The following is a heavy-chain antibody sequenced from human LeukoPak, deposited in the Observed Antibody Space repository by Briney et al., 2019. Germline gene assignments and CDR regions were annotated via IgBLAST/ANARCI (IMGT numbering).Heavy chain of an antibody. V-gene: IGHV1-69*05. CDR2: IIPIFGTA. CDR3: ARVEYSSSYWFDP. Sequence: ASVKVSCKASGGTFSSYAISRVRQAPGQGLEWMGGIIPIFGTANYAQKFQGRVTITTDESTSTAYMELSSLRSEDTAVYYCARVEYSSSYWFDPWGQGTLVTVSS. J-gene: IGHJ5*02. CDR1: GGTFSSYA. D-gene: IGHD6-6*01.